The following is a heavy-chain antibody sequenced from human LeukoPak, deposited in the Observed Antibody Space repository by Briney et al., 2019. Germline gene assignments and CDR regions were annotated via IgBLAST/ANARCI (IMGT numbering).Heavy chain of an antibody. CDR1: GGSISSGGYY. CDR3: ARSGATATQRYFDY. V-gene: IGHV4-31*03. J-gene: IGHJ4*02. Sequence: SETLSLTCTVSGGSISSGGYYWSWIRQHPGKGLEWIGYIYYSGSTYYNPSLKSRVTISVDTSKNQFSLKLSSVTAADTAVYYCARSGATATQRYFDYWGQGTLVTVSS. D-gene: IGHD5-18*01. CDR2: IYYSGST.